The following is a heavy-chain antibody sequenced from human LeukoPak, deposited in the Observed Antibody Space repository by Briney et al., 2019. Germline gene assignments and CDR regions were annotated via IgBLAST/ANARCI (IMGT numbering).Heavy chain of an antibody. Sequence: GGSLRLSCAASGFIVSSNYMSWVRQAPGKGLEWVSAISGSGGSTYYADSVKGRFTISRDNSKNTLYLQMNSLRAEDTAVYYCAKDSLFSSSWYDASDIWGQGTMVTVSS. CDR2: ISGSGGST. J-gene: IGHJ3*02. CDR1: GFIVSSNY. CDR3: AKDSLFSSSWYDASDI. D-gene: IGHD6-13*01. V-gene: IGHV3-23*01.